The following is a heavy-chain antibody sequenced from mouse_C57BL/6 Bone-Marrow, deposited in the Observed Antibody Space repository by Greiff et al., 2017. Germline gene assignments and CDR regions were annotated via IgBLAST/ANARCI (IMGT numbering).Heavy chain of an antibody. CDR2: IRSKSNNYAT. CDR1: GFSFNTYA. J-gene: IGHJ4*01. V-gene: IGHV10-1*01. CDR3: VSYLGAMDY. D-gene: IGHD1-1*01. Sequence: EVKLMESGGGLVQPKGSLKLSCAASGFSFNTYAMNWVRQAPGKGLEWVARIRSKSNNYATYYADSVKDRFTISRDDSESMLYLQMNNLKTEDTAMYYCVSYLGAMDYWGQGTSVTVSS.